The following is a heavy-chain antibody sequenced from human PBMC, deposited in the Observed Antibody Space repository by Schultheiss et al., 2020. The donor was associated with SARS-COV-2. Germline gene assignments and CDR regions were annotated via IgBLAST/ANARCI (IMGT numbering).Heavy chain of an antibody. V-gene: IGHV4-38-2*01. J-gene: IGHJ6*02. CDR2: IYTSGST. CDR3: ARRPGPPYYYYGMDV. Sequence: SETLSLTCAVSGYSISSGYYWGWIRQPAGKGLEWIGRIYTSGSTNYNPSLKSRVTISVDTSKNQFSLKLSSVTAADTAVYYCARRPGPPYYYYGMDVWGQGTTVTVSS. CDR1: GYSISSGYY.